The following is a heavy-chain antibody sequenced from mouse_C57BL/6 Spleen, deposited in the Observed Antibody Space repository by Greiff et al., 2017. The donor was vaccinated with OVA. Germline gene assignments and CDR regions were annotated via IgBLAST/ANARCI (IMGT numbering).Heavy chain of an antibody. CDR2: INPNYGTT. CDR3: AITPVVADYAMDY. Sequence: VHVKQSGPELVKPGASVKISCKASGYSFTDYNMNWVKQSNGKSLEWIGVINPNYGTTSYNQKFKGKATLTVDQSSSTAYMQLNSLTSEDSAVYYCAITPVVADYAMDYWGQGTSVTVSS. CDR1: GYSFTDYN. V-gene: IGHV1-39*01. J-gene: IGHJ4*01. D-gene: IGHD1-1*01.